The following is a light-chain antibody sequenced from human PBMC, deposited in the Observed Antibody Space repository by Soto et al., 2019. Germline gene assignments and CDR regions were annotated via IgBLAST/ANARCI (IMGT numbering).Light chain of an antibody. Sequence: EIVMTQSPATLSVSPGERATLSCRASQSVGRNLAWYQQRPGQAPRLLIYGASTRATGIPARFSGSGSGTEFTLTISSLQSEDFAVYHCHEYNIWPDITFGPGPQVDV. CDR3: HEYNIWPDIT. CDR1: QSVGRN. J-gene: IGKJ3*01. V-gene: IGKV3-15*01. CDR2: GAS.